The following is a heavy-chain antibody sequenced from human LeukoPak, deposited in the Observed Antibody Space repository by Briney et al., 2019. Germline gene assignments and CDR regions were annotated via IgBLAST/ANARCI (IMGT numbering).Heavy chain of an antibody. Sequence: PGGSLRLSCAASGFTFSSYSMNWVRQAPGKGLEWVSYISSSSSTIYYADSVKGRFTISRDNAKNSLYLQMNSLRAEDTAVYYCASFLHIVVVPAADDAFDIWGQGTMVTVSS. CDR3: ASFLHIVVVPAADDAFDI. D-gene: IGHD2-2*01. J-gene: IGHJ3*02. CDR1: GFTFSSYS. CDR2: ISSSSSTI. V-gene: IGHV3-48*01.